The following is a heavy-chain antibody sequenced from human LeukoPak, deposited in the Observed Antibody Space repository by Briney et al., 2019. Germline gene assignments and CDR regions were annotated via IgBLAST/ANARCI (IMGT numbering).Heavy chain of an antibody. V-gene: IGHV1-69*06. D-gene: IGHD6-13*01. CDR2: IIPIFGTA. J-gene: IGHJ4*02. Sequence: SVKVSCKASGGTFSSYAISWVRQAPGQGLEWMGGIIPIFGTANYAQKFQGRVTITADKSTSTAYMELMSLRSDDTAMYYCAREGIRIAAAGTIDYWGQGTLVTVSS. CDR3: AREGIRIAAAGTIDY. CDR1: GGTFSSYA.